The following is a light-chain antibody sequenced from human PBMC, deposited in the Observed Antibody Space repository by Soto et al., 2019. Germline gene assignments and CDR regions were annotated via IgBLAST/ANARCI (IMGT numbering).Light chain of an antibody. CDR2: AAS. CDR1: QGISSY. J-gene: IGKJ1*01. CDR3: QQYYRYPWT. Sequence: AIRMTQSPSSFSASTGDRVTITCRASQGISSYLALYQQKPGKAPKLLIYAASTLQSGVPSRFSGSGSGTDLTITISCLKSEDLATYYCQQYYRYPWTFGQGTKVEIK. V-gene: IGKV1-8*01.